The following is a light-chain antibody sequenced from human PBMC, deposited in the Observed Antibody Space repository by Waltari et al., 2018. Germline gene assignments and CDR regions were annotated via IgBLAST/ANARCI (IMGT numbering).Light chain of an antibody. CDR1: SGHVGGYDC. CDR2: DAT. V-gene: IGLV2-14*03. J-gene: IGLJ1*01. Sequence: QSALTQPASVSGSPGPSITISCPGTSGHVGGYDCVLWYQQHPGKAPKLMIYDATNRPSGVSDRFSASTSGNTASLTISDLRPEDEAEYYCSSFTSSSTGIFGSGTTVTVL. CDR3: SSFTSSSTGI.